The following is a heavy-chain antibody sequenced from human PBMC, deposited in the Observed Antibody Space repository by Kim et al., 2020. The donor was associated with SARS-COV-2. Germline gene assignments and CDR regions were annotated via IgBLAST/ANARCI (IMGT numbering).Heavy chain of an antibody. D-gene: IGHD1-1*01. CDR1: GFTFSSYA. CDR3: ANNPGLEAIPPPNYGMDV. V-gene: IGHV3-23*01. Sequence: GGSLRLSCAASGFTFSSYAMSWVRQAPGKGLEWVSAISGSGGSTYYADSVKGRFTISRDNSKNTLYLQMNSLRAEDTAVYYCANNPGLEAIPPPNYGMDVWGQGTTVTVSS. J-gene: IGHJ6*02. CDR2: ISGSGGST.